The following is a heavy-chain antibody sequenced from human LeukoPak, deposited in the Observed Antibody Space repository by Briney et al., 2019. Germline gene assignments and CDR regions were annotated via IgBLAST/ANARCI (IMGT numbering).Heavy chain of an antibody. CDR2: IYYSGST. D-gene: IGHD4-17*01. V-gene: IGHV4-39*07. CDR1: GGSISSSSYY. CDR3: ARGTRPQRLRNAFDI. Sequence: TPSETLSLTCTVSGGSISSSSYYWGWIRQPPGKGLEWIGSIYYSGSTYYNPSLKSRVTIPVDRSKNQFSLKLSSVTAADTAVYYCARGTRPQRLRNAFDIWGXXTMVTVSS. J-gene: IGHJ3*02.